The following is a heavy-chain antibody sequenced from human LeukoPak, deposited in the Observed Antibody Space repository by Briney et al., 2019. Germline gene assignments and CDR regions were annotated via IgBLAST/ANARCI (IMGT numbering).Heavy chain of an antibody. CDR3: AKDPGATAWGYYMDV. V-gene: IGHV3-30*02. J-gene: IGHJ6*03. CDR1: GFMFRDCG. CDR2: IWNDGRSE. D-gene: IGHD7-27*01. Sequence: GGSLRLSCAASGFMFRDCGMHWVRQAPGKGQEWVSFIWNDGRSEHYADSVQGRFSVSRDNSDNTLYLHMTNLRPDDTAVYYCAKDPGATAWGYYMDVWGTGTTVTVSS.